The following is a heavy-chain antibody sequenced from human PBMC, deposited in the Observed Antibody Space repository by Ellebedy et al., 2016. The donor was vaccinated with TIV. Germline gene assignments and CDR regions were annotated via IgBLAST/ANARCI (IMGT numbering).Heavy chain of an antibody. CDR2: IYGSGGRGTT. Sequence: PGGSLRLSCVASGFTFSAYAMGWVRQAPGKGLEWVSGIYGSGGRGTTYYADSLKGRFTISRDNSKTTLYLQMSSLKAEDTAVYYCAKMRGWDLRAWFDYWGQGILVTVSS. J-gene: IGHJ4*02. D-gene: IGHD1-26*01. CDR1: GFTFSAYA. V-gene: IGHV3-23*01. CDR3: AKMRGWDLRAWFDY.